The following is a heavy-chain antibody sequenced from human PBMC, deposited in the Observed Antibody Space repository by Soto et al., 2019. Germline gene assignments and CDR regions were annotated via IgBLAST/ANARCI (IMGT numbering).Heavy chain of an antibody. CDR1: GGSISSYY. Sequence: TSETLSLTCTVSGGSISSYYWSWIRQPPGKGLEWIGYIYYSGSTSYNPSLKSRVTISVDTSKNQFSLKLSSVTAADTAVYYCARRVSENDYWGQGTLVTVSS. CDR2: IYYSGST. V-gene: IGHV4-59*08. J-gene: IGHJ4*02. CDR3: ARRVSENDY. D-gene: IGHD6-13*01.